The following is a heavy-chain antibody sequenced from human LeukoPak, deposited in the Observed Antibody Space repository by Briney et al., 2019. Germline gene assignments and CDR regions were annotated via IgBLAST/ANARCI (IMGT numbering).Heavy chain of an antibody. V-gene: IGHV4-59*02. CDR3: ARTSDSSWFDY. D-gene: IGHD6-13*01. J-gene: IGHJ4*02. CDR1: GGSVNGYY. CDR2: VHYSGST. Sequence: PSETLSLTCTVSGGSVNGYYWTWMRQPPGKGLEWIGHVHYSGSTGYNPSLKSRVTISVDTSKNQFSLKVTSVTAADTAVYYCARTSDSSWFDYWGQGTLVTVSS.